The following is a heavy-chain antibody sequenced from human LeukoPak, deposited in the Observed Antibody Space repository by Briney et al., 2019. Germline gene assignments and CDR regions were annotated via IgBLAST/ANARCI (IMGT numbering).Heavy chain of an antibody. CDR3: ARGPVFSLERGSFDY. CDR1: DYSISSGYY. J-gene: IGHJ4*02. CDR2: IYHSGRT. V-gene: IGHV4-38-2*02. Sequence: SETLSLTCTVSDYSISSGYYWGWIRQPPVKGLEWIGSIYHSGRTYYNPSLKSRVTISLDTSKNQFSLKLTSVTAADTAVYYCARGPVFSLERGSFDYWGQGTLVTVSS. D-gene: IGHD3-10*01.